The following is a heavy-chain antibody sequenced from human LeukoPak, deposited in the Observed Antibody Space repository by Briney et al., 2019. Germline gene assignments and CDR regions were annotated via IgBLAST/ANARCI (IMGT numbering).Heavy chain of an antibody. D-gene: IGHD6-19*01. CDR1: GFTFSSYA. CDR2: ISGSGGST. J-gene: IGHJ4*02. CDR3: AKGLHSSGWYPYFDY. Sequence: GGSLRLSCAASGFTFSSYAMGWVRQAPGKGLEWVSAISGSGGSTYYADSVKGRFTISRDNSKNTLYLQMNSLRAEDTAVYYCAKGLHSSGWYPYFDYWGQGTLVTVSS. V-gene: IGHV3-23*01.